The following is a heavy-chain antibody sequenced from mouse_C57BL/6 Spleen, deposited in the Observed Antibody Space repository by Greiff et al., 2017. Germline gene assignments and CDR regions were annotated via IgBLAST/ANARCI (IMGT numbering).Heavy chain of an antibody. V-gene: IGHV1-81*01. CDR1: GYTFTSYG. D-gene: IGHD1-1*01. J-gene: IGHJ4*01. CDR2: IYPRSGNT. Sequence: VQLQQSGAELARPGASVKLSCKASGYTFTSYGISWVKQRTGQGLEWIGEIYPRSGNTYYNEKCKGKATLTADKSSSTAYMELRSLTSEDSAVDFYASPIYYYGSSYARDYWGQGTSVTVSS. CDR3: ASPIYYYGSSYARDY.